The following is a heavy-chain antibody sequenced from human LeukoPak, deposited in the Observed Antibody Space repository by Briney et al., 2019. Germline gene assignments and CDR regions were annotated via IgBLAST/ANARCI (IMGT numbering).Heavy chain of an antibody. CDR1: GFTFSSYG. Sequence: HPGGSLRLSCAASGFTFSSYGMHWVRQAPGKGLEWVAVISYDGSNKYCADSVKGRFTISRDNSKNTLYLQMNSLRAEDTAVYYCARPPMPGDYGIRFDYWGQGTLVTVSS. CDR2: ISYDGSNK. J-gene: IGHJ4*02. CDR3: ARPPMPGDYGIRFDY. V-gene: IGHV3-30*03. D-gene: IGHD4-17*01.